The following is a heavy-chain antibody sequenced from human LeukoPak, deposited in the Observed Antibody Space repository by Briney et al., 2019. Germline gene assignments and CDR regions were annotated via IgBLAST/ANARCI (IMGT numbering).Heavy chain of an antibody. CDR3: AKEVIAAAAPDY. V-gene: IGHV3-30*18. CDR1: GFTFSSYG. J-gene: IGHJ4*02. CDR2: ISYDGSNK. D-gene: IGHD6-13*01. Sequence: PGGSLRLSCAASGFTFSSYGMHWVRQAPGKGLEWVAVISYDGSNKYYADSVKGRFTISRGNSKNTLYLQMNSLRAEATAVYYCAKEVIAAAAPDYWGQGTLVTVSS.